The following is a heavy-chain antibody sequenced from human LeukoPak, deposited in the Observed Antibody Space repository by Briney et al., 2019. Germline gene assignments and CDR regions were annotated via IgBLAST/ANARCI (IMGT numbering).Heavy chain of an antibody. V-gene: IGHV3-30*18. CDR1: GFTFNSCG. D-gene: IGHD6-13*01. Sequence: PGGSLRLSCAASGFTFNSCGTHYVRQAPGKGLEWVAVISDDGRNKNYADSVKGRFTISRDSSNNTLYLQMNSLRAEDTGVYFCAKDREPTASGTFDFRGQGTLVTVSS. CDR3: AKDREPTASGTFDF. CDR2: ISDDGRNK. J-gene: IGHJ4*02.